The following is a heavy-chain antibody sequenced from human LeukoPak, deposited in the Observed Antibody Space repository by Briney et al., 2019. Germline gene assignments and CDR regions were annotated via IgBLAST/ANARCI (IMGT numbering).Heavy chain of an antibody. V-gene: IGHV4-39*07. Sequence: GSLRLSCAASGFTFSSYAMHWVRQPPGKGLEWIRSIYYSGSTYYNPSLKSRVTISVDTSKNQFSLKLSSVTAADTAVYYCAREHGGINVDYWGQGTLVTVSS. CDR3: AREHGGINVDY. CDR1: GFTFSSYA. J-gene: IGHJ4*02. D-gene: IGHD4-23*01. CDR2: IYYSGST.